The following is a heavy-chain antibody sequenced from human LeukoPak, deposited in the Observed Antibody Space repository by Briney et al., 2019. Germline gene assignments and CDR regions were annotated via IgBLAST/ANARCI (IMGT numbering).Heavy chain of an antibody. J-gene: IGHJ6*03. CDR2: ISSSGSTI. V-gene: IGHV3-48*03. CDR1: GFTFSSYE. CDR3: ARAPRSYYMDV. Sequence: GGSLRLPCAASGFTFSSYEMNWVRQAPGKGLEWVSYISSSGSTIYYADSVRGRFTISRDNAKNSLYLQMNSLRAEDTAVYYRARAPRSYYMDVWGKGTTVTVSS.